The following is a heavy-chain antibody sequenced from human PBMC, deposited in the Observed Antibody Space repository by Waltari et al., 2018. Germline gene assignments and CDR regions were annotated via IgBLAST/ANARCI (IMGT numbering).Heavy chain of an antibody. Sequence: QVQLVESGGGVVQPGKSLRPSCSPSGFSFSGFRLHWVRQAPGKGLEWVAVITYDGKHKDYADAVKGRFTISRDNSKNTVYLQMNILRLQDTAVYYCASDPSRLSTPGGYFDNWGQGTLVTVSS. CDR2: ITYDGKHK. J-gene: IGHJ4*02. D-gene: IGHD2-8*02. V-gene: IGHV3-30*03. CDR1: GFSFSGFR. CDR3: ASDPSRLSTPGGYFDN.